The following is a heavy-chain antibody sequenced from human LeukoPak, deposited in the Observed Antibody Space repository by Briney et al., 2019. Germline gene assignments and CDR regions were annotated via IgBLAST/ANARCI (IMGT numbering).Heavy chain of an antibody. D-gene: IGHD3-16*01. Sequence: GGSLRLSCAAPGFTFTNYAMSWVRQAPGKGLEWVSSISSSGGATHYADSVKGRFTISRDNSKNTLYLQLNSLRADDTAVYYCAKDRATRRWGTQEFDYWGQGTLVTVSS. CDR3: AKDRATRRWGTQEFDY. CDR2: ISSSGGAT. J-gene: IGHJ4*02. CDR1: GFTFTNYA. V-gene: IGHV3-23*01.